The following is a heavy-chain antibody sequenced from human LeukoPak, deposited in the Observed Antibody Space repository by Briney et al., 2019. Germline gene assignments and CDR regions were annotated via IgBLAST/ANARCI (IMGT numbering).Heavy chain of an antibody. CDR1: GFTFSNAW. J-gene: IGHJ4*02. CDR2: IKSKTDGGTT. CDR3: TISGYSYGSDFDY. D-gene: IGHD5-18*01. Sequence: GGSLRLSCAASGFTFSNAWMSWVRQAPGKGLEWVGRIKSKTDGGTTDYAAPVKGRFTISRDDSKNTLYLQMNSLKTGDTAVYYCTISGYSYGSDFDYWGQGTLVTVSS. V-gene: IGHV3-15*01.